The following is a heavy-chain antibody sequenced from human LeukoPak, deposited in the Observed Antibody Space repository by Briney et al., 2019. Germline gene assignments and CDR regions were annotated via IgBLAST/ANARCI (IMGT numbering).Heavy chain of an antibody. D-gene: IGHD4/OR15-4a*01. CDR1: GFTVSSNY. CDR3: ARRAGAYSHPYDY. Sequence: SGGSLRLPCEASGFTVSSNYMSWVRQAPGKGLEWVSVIYSGGTTYYADSVKGRFTISRDNSKNTLYLQMNSLRAEDTAVYYCARRAGAYSHPYDYWGQGTLVTVSS. CDR2: IYSGGTT. V-gene: IGHV3-53*01. J-gene: IGHJ4*02.